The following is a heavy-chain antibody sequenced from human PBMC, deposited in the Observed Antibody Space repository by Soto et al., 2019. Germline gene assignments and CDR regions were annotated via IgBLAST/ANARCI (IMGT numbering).Heavy chain of an antibody. J-gene: IGHJ6*02. CDR2: ISYDGSNK. Sequence: PGGSLRLSCAASGFTFSSYGMHWVRQAPGKGLEWVAVISYDGSNKYYADSVKGRFTISRDNSKNTLYLQMNSLRAEDTAVYYCARDTARAMVRIYYGMDVWGQGTTVTVS. CDR1: GFTFSSYG. D-gene: IGHD3-10*01. CDR3: ARDTARAMVRIYYGMDV. V-gene: IGHV3-30*19.